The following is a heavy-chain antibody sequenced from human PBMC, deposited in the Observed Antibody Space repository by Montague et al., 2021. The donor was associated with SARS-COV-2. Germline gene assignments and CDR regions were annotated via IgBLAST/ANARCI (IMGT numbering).Heavy chain of an antibody. D-gene: IGHD3-9*01. CDR1: GGSISSSSYY. CDR3: ARSTTYYHILTGYFNGPNWFDP. Sequence: SETLSLTCTVSGGSISSSSYYWGWIRQPPGKGLEWIGSIYYSGSTYYNPSLKSRVTISVDTSMNQFSLKLSSVTAADTAVYYCARSTTYYHILTGYFNGPNWFDPWGQGTLVTVSS. J-gene: IGHJ5*02. V-gene: IGHV4-39*01. CDR2: IYYSGST.